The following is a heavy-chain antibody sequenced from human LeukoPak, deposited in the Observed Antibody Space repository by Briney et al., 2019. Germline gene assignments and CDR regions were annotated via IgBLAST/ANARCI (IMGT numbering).Heavy chain of an antibody. D-gene: IGHD3-22*01. J-gene: IGHJ4*02. V-gene: IGHV3-30*04. CDR3: TTAPTYYYDSSGVFDY. CDR1: GFTFSNYA. Sequence: GRSLRLSCAASGFTFSNYAMHWVRQAPGKGLEWMSAISYDGRNKYFADSVKGRFTISRDNAKNTLYLQMNSLKTEDTAVYYCTTAPTYYYDSSGVFDYWGQGTLVTVSS. CDR2: ISYDGRNK.